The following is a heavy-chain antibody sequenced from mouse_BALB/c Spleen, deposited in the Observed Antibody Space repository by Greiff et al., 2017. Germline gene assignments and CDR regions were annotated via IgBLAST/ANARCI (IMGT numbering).Heavy chain of an antibody. CDR3: ARHDDYDVFAY. CDR2: ISSGGST. J-gene: IGHJ3*01. D-gene: IGHD2-4*01. Sequence: EVHLVESGGGLVKPGGSLKLSCAASGFTFSSYAMSWVRQTPEKRLEWVASISSGGSTYYPDSVKGRFTISRDNAKNTLYLQMSSLKSEDTAMYYCARHDDYDVFAYWGQGTLVTVSA. V-gene: IGHV5-6-5*01. CDR1: GFTFSSYA.